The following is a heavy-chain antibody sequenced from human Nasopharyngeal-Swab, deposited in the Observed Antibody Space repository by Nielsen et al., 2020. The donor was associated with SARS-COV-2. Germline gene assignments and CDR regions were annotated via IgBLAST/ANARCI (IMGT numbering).Heavy chain of an antibody. CDR2: INNSGGST. J-gene: IGHJ3*02. D-gene: IGHD3-9*01. CDR3: AKDCILTGYCGGDAFDI. CDR1: GFTFSSYA. Sequence: GESLKISCAASGFTFSSYAMRWVRQAPGKGPEWVSTINNSGGSTYYADSVKGRFTISRDNSKNTLYLQLNSLRAEDTAVYYRAKDCILTGYCGGDAFDIWGQGTMVTVSS. V-gene: IGHV3-23*01.